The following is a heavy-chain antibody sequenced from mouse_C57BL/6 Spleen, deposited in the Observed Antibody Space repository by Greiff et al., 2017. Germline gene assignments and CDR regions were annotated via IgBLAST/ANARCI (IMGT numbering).Heavy chain of an antibody. CDR1: GYTFTSYW. CDR2: IDPSDSET. J-gene: IGHJ4*01. Sequence: QVHVKQPGAELVRPGSSVKLSCKASGYTFTSYWMHWVKQRPIQGLEWIGNIDPSDSETHYNQKFKDKATLTVDKSSSTAYMQLSSLTSEDSAVYYCARGHYYGSSYNAMDYWGQGTSVTVSS. D-gene: IGHD1-1*01. V-gene: IGHV1-52*01. CDR3: ARGHYYGSSYNAMDY.